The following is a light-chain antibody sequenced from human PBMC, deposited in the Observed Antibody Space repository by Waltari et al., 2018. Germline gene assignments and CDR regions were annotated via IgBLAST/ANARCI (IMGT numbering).Light chain of an antibody. CDR2: LAS. Sequence: DIVMTQSPDSLAVSLGERATINCKSSQSVLYSSNNKNYLAWYQQKPGQPPKLLIYLASTLESGVPYRFSGSGSGTDFTLTISSLQAEDVAVYYCQQYYSTPRTFGQGTKVEIK. V-gene: IGKV4-1*01. CDR1: QSVLYSSNNKNY. CDR3: QQYYSTPRT. J-gene: IGKJ1*01.